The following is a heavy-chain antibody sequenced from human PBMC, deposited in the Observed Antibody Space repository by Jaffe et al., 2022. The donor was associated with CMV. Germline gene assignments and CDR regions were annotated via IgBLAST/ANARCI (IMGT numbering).Heavy chain of an antibody. CDR3: ARGMGSGYYTIDDYYYMDV. CDR2: INPNSGGT. V-gene: IGHV1-2*04. Sequence: QVQLVQSGAEVKKPGASVKVSCKASGYTFTGYYMHWVRQAPGQGLEWMGWINPNSGGTNYAQKFQGWVTMTRDTSISTAYMELSRLRSDDTAVYYCARGMGSGYYTIDDYYYMDVWGKGTTVTVSS. J-gene: IGHJ6*03. CDR1: GYTFTGYY. D-gene: IGHD3-3*01.